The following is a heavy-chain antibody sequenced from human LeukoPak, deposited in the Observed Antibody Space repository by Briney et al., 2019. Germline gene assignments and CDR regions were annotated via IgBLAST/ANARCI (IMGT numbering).Heavy chain of an antibody. CDR2: IIPILGIA. Sequence: GASVTVSCKASGGTFSSYAISWVRQAPGQGLEWMGRIIPILGIANYAQKFQGRVRITADKSTSTAYMELSSLRSEDTAVYYCARGTSNDYGESYFDYWGQGTLVTVSS. J-gene: IGHJ4*02. V-gene: IGHV1-69*04. D-gene: IGHD4-17*01. CDR1: GGTFSSYA. CDR3: ARGTSNDYGESYFDY.